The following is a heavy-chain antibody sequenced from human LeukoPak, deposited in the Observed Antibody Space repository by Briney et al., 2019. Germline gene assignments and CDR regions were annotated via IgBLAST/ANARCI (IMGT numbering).Heavy chain of an antibody. CDR2: IYYSGST. CDR1: GASLNSGGYY. V-gene: IGHV4-61*08. J-gene: IGHJ3*02. D-gene: IGHD3-16*01. CDR3: ARVLDLSKRGLDAFDI. Sequence: PSETLSLTCTVSGASLNSGGYYWNWIRQPPGKEPEWIGYIYYSGSTNYNRSLKSRVTISVDTSKKQFSLKLSSATAADTAVYYCARVLDLSKRGLDAFDIWGQGTMVTVSS.